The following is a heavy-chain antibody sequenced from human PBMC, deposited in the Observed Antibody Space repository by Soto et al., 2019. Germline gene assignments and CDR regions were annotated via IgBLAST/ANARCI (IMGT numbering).Heavy chain of an antibody. Sequence: QVQLQESGPGLVKPSQTLSLACAVSGGSISIGGYFWSWVRQFPGKGLEWIGHIYYNGSTYYNPSLKSRLTISRDTSKNQFSRRLTSVTAADTAVYYCATDEYFGSEINFYYYAMDVWGQGTKVTVSS. CDR3: ATDEYFGSEINFYYYAMDV. D-gene: IGHD3-16*01. CDR2: IYYNGST. CDR1: GGSISIGGYF. J-gene: IGHJ6*02. V-gene: IGHV4-31*11.